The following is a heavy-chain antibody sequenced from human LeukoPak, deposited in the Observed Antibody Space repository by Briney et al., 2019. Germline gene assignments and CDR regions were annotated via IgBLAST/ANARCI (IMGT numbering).Heavy chain of an antibody. D-gene: IGHD1-14*01. CDR1: GFTFSGYE. CDR3: ARDLRYSFDY. Sequence: GGALRLSCAASGFTFSGYEMNWVRQAPGKGLEWVSYISSSGSTIYYADSVKGRFTISRDNAKNSLYLQMNSLRAEDTAVYYCARDLRYSFDYWGQGALVTVSS. CDR2: ISSSGSTI. J-gene: IGHJ4*02. V-gene: IGHV3-48*03.